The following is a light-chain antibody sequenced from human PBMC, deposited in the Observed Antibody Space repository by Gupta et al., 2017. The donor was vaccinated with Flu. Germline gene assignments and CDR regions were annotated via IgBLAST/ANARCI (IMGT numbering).Light chain of an antibody. Sequence: EIVLTQSPATLSLSPGERATLSCRASQSISNLAWYQHNPGQAPRLLMSDASNRATGIPARFSGGGAGTDFTLTISSLEPEDFAVYYCQQLTNWPPMYTFGQGTKLEI. CDR1: QSISN. CDR2: DAS. CDR3: QQLTNWPPMYT. J-gene: IGKJ2*01. V-gene: IGKV3-11*01.